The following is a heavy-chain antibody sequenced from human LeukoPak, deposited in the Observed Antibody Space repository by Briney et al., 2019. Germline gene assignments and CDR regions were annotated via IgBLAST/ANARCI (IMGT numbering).Heavy chain of an antibody. J-gene: IGHJ6*03. CDR1: GGSFSGYY. Sequence: PSETLSLTCAVYGGSFSGYYWGWIRQPPGKGLEWIGSIYHSGSTYYNPSLKSRVTISVDTSKNQFSLKLSSVTAADTAVYYCARGANILTGYYQYYYYYYMDVWGKGTTVTVSS. D-gene: IGHD3-9*01. CDR3: ARGANILTGYYQYYYYYYMDV. CDR2: IYHSGST. V-gene: IGHV4-38-2*01.